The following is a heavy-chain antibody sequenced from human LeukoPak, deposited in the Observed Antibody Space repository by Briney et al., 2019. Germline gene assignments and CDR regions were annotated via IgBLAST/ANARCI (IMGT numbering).Heavy chain of an antibody. Sequence: PSETLSLTCTVSGGSISSYYWSWIRQPPGKGLEWIGYIYYSGSTNYNPSLKSRVTISVDTSKNQFSLKLSSVTAADTAVYYCARGSRTAMVPYFDYWGQGTLVTVSS. CDR1: GGSISSYY. J-gene: IGHJ4*02. V-gene: IGHV4-59*08. D-gene: IGHD5-18*01. CDR2: IYYSGST. CDR3: ARGSRTAMVPYFDY.